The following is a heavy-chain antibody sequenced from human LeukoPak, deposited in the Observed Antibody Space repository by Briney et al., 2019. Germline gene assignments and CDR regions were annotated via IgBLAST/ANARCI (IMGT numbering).Heavy chain of an antibody. V-gene: IGHV1-2*02. J-gene: IGHJ3*02. CDR1: GYTFTNYY. D-gene: IGHD3-22*01. CDR2: INPSSGGT. CDR3: ARAGVWDYSDSSGYHNAAFDI. Sequence: ASVKVSCKASGYTFTNYYMHWVRQAPGQGLEWMGWINPSSGGTNYAQKFQGRVTVTRDTSISTAYMDLSRLRSDDTAVYYCARAGVWDYSDSSGYHNAAFDIWGQGTMVTVSS.